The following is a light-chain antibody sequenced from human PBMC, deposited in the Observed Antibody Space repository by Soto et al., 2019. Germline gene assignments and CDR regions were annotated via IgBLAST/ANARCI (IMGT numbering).Light chain of an antibody. CDR2: EVS. V-gene: IGLV2-14*01. Sequence: QSALTQPASVSGSPGQSITISCTGTSSDVGGYNYVSWSQQHPGKAPQLMIYEVSNRPSGVSNRFSGSKSGNTASLTISGLQAEDEADYYCSSYTSSGTYVFGTGTKLTVL. J-gene: IGLJ1*01. CDR3: SSYTSSGTYV. CDR1: SSDVGGYNY.